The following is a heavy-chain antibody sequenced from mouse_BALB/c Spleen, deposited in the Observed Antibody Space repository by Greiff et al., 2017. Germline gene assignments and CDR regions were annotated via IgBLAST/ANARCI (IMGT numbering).Heavy chain of an antibody. CDR1: GFTFSNYW. Sequence: EVKVEESGGGLVQPGGSMKLSCVASGFTFSNYWMNWVRQSPEKGLEWVAEIRLKSNNYATHYAESVKGRFTISRDDSKSSVYLQMNNLRAEDTGIYYCTRERRPYYYAMDYWGQGTSVTVSS. D-gene: IGHD1-2*01. V-gene: IGHV6-6*02. J-gene: IGHJ4*01. CDR3: TRERRPYYYAMDY. CDR2: IRLKSNNYAT.